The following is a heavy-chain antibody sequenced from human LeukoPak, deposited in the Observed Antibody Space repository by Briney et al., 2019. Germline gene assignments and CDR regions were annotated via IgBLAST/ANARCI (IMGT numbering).Heavy chain of an antibody. CDR1: GFTFSSYA. CDR3: AKIGTVTANFDF. V-gene: IGHV3-23*01. D-gene: IGHD2-21*02. CDR2: VSGSGGAA. J-gene: IGHJ4*02. Sequence: GGSLRLSCAASGFTFSSYAMGWVRQAPGKGLEWVSAVSGSGGAAFHADSVRGRFTISRDNSKSTLYLQMSSLRAEDTAVYYCAKIGTVTANFDFWGQGTLVTVSS.